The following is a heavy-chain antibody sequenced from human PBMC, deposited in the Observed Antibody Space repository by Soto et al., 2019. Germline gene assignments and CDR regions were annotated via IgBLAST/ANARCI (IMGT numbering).Heavy chain of an antibody. CDR3: ARAWPAGTDNYYYGMDV. Sequence: PGGSLRLSCAASGFTVSSNYMSWVRQAPGKGLEWVSVIYSGGSTYYADSVKGRFTISRDNSKNTLYLQMNSLRAEDTAVYYCARAWPAGTDNYYYGMDVWGQGTTVTVS. CDR2: IYSGGST. V-gene: IGHV3-53*01. D-gene: IGHD2-15*01. CDR1: GFTVSSNY. J-gene: IGHJ6*02.